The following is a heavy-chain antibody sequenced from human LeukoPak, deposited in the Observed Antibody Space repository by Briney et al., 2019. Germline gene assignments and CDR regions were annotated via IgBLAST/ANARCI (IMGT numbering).Heavy chain of an antibody. CDR1: GFTFSSYE. D-gene: IGHD3-10*01. Sequence: GGSLRLSCVASGFTFSSYEMNWVRQAPGKGLEWVSAISGSGGSTYYADSVKGRFTISRDNSKNTLYLQMNSLRAEDTAVYYCANAPIRGVIITSGYWGQGTLVTVSS. CDR3: ANAPIRGVIITSGY. CDR2: ISGSGGST. J-gene: IGHJ4*02. V-gene: IGHV3-23*01.